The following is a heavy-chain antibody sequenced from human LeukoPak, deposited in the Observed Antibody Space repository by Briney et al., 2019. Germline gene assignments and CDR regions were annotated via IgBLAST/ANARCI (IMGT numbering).Heavy chain of an antibody. J-gene: IGHJ4*02. CDR2: ISYGGNNR. D-gene: IGHD3-16*01. CDR3: ARDWGFDY. Sequence: LSLTCPVSGGSISSSSYYWGWIRQAPSKGLEWVSTISYGGNNRFYADSVKGRFTISRDNSKNTVYVEMNSLRDEDTAVYYCARDWGFDYWGQGTLVTVSS. CDR1: GGSISSSS. V-gene: IGHV3-30-3*01.